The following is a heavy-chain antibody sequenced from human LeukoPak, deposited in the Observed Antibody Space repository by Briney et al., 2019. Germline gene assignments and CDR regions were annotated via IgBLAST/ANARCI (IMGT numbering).Heavy chain of an antibody. CDR1: GLTISSYS. D-gene: IGHD6-13*01. CDR2: ISTSSSTI. V-gene: IGHV3-48*01. J-gene: IGHJ6*03. CDR3: ARDTPPNGYSSSWYVYYYYMDV. Sequence: GGSLRLSCAASGLTISSYSMNWVRQAPGKGLQWVSYISTSSSTIYYAHSVKGRFTISRDNSKNSLYLQMNSLRAEDTAVYYCARDTPPNGYSSSWYVYYYYMDVWGKGTTVTVSS.